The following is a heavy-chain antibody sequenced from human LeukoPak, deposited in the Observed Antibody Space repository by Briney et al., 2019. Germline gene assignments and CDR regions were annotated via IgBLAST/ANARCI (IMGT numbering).Heavy chain of an antibody. Sequence: GGSLRLSCAASGFTFSSYSMNWVRQAPGKGLEWVSSISGTSTYIYYADSVKGRFTISRDSSKNTLYLQMNSLRAEDTAVYYCAKESQLSYSGTFYIDYWGQGTLVTVSS. CDR1: GFTFSSYS. D-gene: IGHD1-26*01. J-gene: IGHJ4*02. V-gene: IGHV3-21*01. CDR3: AKESQLSYSGTFYIDY. CDR2: ISGTSTYI.